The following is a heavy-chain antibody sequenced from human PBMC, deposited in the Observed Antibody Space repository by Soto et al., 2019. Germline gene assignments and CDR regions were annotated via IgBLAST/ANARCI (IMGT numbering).Heavy chain of an antibody. CDR2: IYYSGST. V-gene: IGHV4-59*01. CDR3: ARDRYYYASGGKHYYGMDV. D-gene: IGHD3-10*01. Sequence: PSETLSLTCSVSGASISTYYWSWIRQPPGKGLEWIGYIYYSGSTNYKPSLKSRVSISVDTSKNQLSLKLTSVTAADTAVYYCARDRYYYASGGKHYYGMDVWGQGTTVTVSS. CDR1: GASISTYY. J-gene: IGHJ6*02.